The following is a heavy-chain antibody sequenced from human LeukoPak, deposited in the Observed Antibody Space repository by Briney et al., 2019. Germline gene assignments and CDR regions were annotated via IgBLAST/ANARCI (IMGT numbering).Heavy chain of an antibody. V-gene: IGHV3-21*01. CDR2: ISSSSSYI. CDR3: ARGTTGKFDY. J-gene: IGHJ4*02. D-gene: IGHD2/OR15-2a*01. Sequence: GGSLRLSCAASGFTFSSYSMNWVRQAPGKGLEWVSSISSSSSYIYYADSVKGRFTISRDNAKNSLYLQMNRLRAEDTAVYYCARGTTGKFDYWGQGTLVTVSS. CDR1: GFTFSSYS.